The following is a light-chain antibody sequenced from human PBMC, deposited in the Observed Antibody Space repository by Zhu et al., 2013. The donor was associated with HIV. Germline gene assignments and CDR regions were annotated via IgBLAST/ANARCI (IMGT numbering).Light chain of an antibody. Sequence: DIVMTQSPLSLPVTPGEPASISCRSSQSLLHSNGYNYLDWYLQKPGQSPQLLIYLGSNQASGVPDRFSGSGSDTDFTLKISRVEAEDVGVYYCMQALQTPPGFGGGTKVEIK. V-gene: IGKV2-28*01. CDR2: LGS. CDR1: QSLLHSNGYNY. J-gene: IGKJ4*01. CDR3: MQALQTPPG.